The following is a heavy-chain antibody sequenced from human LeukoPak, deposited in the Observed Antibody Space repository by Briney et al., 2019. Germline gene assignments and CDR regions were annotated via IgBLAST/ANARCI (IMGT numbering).Heavy chain of an antibody. V-gene: IGHV4-39*07. D-gene: IGHD1-26*01. J-gene: IGHJ4*02. CDR1: GGSVSSGSYY. CDR3: ARDGRFPPEVLPRYFDY. CDR2: IYYSGST. Sequence: SETLSLSCTVSGGSVSSGSYYWGWIRQPPGKGLEWIGNIYYSGSTYYNPSLKSRVTISVETSKNQFSLKLSSVTAADTAVYYCARDGRFPPEVLPRYFDYWGQGTLVTVSS.